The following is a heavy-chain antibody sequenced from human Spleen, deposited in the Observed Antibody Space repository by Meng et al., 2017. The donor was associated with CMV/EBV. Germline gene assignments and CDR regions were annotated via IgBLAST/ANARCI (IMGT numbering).Heavy chain of an antibody. J-gene: IGHJ4*02. D-gene: IGHD2-2*01. CDR3: AKEIYCSSTWCHALSN. CDR1: VGSFSSYG. V-gene: IGHV1-69*10. CDR2: IIPRSGIT. Sequence: SVKVSCKASVGSFSSYGINWVRQAPGQGLKWIGGIIPRSGITKYAQKFQDRVTITADKVADTVYMELNSLRFEDTAVYYCAKEIYCSSTWCHALSNWGQGSLVTVS.